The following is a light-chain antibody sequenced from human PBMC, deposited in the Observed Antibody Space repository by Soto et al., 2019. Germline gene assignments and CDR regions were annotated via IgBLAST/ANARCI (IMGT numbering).Light chain of an antibody. CDR3: SSYTSSSTLGV. Sequence: QSALIQPASVSGSPGQSITISCTGTSSDVGGYNYVSWYQQHPGKAPKLMIYEVSNRPSGVSNRFSGSKSGNTASLTISGLQAEDEADYYCSSYTSSSTLGVFGTGTKGTVL. J-gene: IGLJ1*01. V-gene: IGLV2-14*01. CDR1: SSDVGGYNY. CDR2: EVS.